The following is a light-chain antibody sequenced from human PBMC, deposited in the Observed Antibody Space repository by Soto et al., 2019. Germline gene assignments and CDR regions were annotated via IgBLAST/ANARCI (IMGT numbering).Light chain of an antibody. Sequence: DIQMTQSPSSLSASVGDRVTIICRASQSIDSYLNWYQQKPGKAPNLLIYAASTLRSGVPSRFSGSGSGTLFTLTISSLQPEDFATYYCQQSHTTPRTFGQGTKVEIK. J-gene: IGKJ1*01. CDR3: QQSHTTPRT. CDR1: QSIDSY. CDR2: AAS. V-gene: IGKV1-39*01.